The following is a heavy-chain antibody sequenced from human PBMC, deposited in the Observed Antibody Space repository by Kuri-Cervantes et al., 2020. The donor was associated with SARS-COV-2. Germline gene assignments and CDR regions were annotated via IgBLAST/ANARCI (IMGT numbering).Heavy chain of an antibody. V-gene: IGHV4-34*01. D-gene: IGHD3-16*02. CDR1: GGSFSGYY. Sequence: SETLSLTCAVYGGSFSGYYWSWIRQPPGKGLEWIGEINHSGSTNYNPSLKGRVTISVDTSKNQFSLKLSSVTAADTAVYYCARGPGLYSRKAYGMDVWGQGTTVTVSS. CDR2: INHSGST. J-gene: IGHJ6*02. CDR3: ARGPGLYSRKAYGMDV.